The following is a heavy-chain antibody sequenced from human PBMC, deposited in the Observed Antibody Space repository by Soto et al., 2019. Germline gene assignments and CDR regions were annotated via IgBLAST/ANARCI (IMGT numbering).Heavy chain of an antibody. CDR3: ARGGISHWAYFYYMDV. V-gene: IGHV4-34*01. D-gene: IGHD2-21*01. Sequence: SETLSIACVVSGGSLSDYFWSWIRQPPGMALEWIGEINHLGSINYNPSLKSRVTMSVDTSKNQFSLTLNSVTAADTATYYCARGGISHWAYFYYMDVWDRGTTVTVSS. CDR1: GGSLSDYF. J-gene: IGHJ6*03. CDR2: INHLGSI.